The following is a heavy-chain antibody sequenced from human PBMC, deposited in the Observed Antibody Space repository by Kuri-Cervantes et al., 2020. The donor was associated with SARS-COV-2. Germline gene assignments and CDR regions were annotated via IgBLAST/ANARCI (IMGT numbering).Heavy chain of an antibody. Sequence: GGSLRLSCAASGFTFSSYAMHWVRQAPGKGLEWVAVISYDGSNKYYADSVKGRFTISRDNSNNTLYLQMNSLRAEDTAVYYCARDGGLAAAGKFDYWGQGTLVTVSS. V-gene: IGHV3-30-3*01. CDR1: GFTFSSYA. J-gene: IGHJ4*02. CDR2: ISYDGSNK. CDR3: ARDGGLAAAGKFDY. D-gene: IGHD6-13*01.